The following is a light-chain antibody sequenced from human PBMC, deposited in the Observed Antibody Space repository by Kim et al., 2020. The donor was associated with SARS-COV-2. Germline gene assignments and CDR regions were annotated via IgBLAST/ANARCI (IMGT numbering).Light chain of an antibody. J-gene: IGKJ4*01. CDR3: QQADSMPFS. V-gene: IGKV1-12*02. CDR2: AAS. Sequence: SASLGDRVTITCRASHDISRRLAWYQQKPGQAPKLLIYAASSLQPDVPSRFSGSGSGTDYILTINNLQPEDFATYYCQQADSMPFSFGGGTKLEI. CDR1: HDISRR.